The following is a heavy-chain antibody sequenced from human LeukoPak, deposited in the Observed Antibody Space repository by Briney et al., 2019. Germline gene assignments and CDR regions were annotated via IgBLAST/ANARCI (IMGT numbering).Heavy chain of an antibody. CDR1: GFTFSSYS. D-gene: IGHD3-22*01. V-gene: IGHV3-21*01. CDR2: ISSSSSYI. J-gene: IGHJ4*02. CDR3: ARDVNRAYYDSSGYPY. Sequence: GGSLRLSCAASGFTFSSYSMNWVRQAPGKGLEWVSSISSSSSYIYYADSVKGRFTISRDNAKNSLYLQMNSLRAEDTAVYYCARDVNRAYYDSSGYPYWGQGTLVTVSS.